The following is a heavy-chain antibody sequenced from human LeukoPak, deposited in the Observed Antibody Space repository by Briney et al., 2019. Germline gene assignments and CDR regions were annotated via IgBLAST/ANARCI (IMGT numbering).Heavy chain of an antibody. CDR2: IKQDGSEK. Sequence: GGSLRLSCAASGFTFSSYWMSWVRQAPGKGLEWVANIKQDGSEKYYVDSVKGRFTISRDNAKNSLYLQMNSLRAEDTALYYYATRWAMTFYAFERCGQRTVVAVSS. D-gene: IGHD5-24*01. CDR3: ATRWAMTFYAFER. CDR1: GFTFSSYW. V-gene: IGHV3-7*01. J-gene: IGHJ3*02.